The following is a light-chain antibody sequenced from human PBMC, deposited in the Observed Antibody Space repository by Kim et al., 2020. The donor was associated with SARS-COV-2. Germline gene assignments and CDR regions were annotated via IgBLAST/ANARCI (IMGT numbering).Light chain of an antibody. Sequence: EIVLTQSPAPLSLSPGERATLSCRASQNVDSSFLAWYQQSPGQAPTLLIYDASSRATGIPDRFSGSGSGTDFTLTISRLEPEDFAVYYCQQFGGSSYTFGQGTKLEI. CDR1: QNVDSSF. CDR2: DAS. V-gene: IGKV3-20*01. CDR3: QQFGGSSYT. J-gene: IGKJ2*01.